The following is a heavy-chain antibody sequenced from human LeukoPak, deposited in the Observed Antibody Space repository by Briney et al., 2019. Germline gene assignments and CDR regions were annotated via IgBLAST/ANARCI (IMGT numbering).Heavy chain of an antibody. D-gene: IGHD4-17*01. CDR2: ISSSSSAI. V-gene: IGHV3-48*02. Sequence: GGSLRLSCAASGFTFNTYSMNWVRRAPGKGLEWVSYISSSSSAIYYADSVKGRFTISRDNAKNSLYLQMNSLRDEDTAVYYCARDGRDISDYGDSYPFDIWGQGSMVTVSS. CDR1: GFTFNTYS. CDR3: ARDGRDISDYGDSYPFDI. J-gene: IGHJ3*02.